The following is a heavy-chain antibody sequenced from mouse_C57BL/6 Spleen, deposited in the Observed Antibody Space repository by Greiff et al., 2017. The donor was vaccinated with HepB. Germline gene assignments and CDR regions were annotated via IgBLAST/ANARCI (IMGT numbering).Heavy chain of an antibody. J-gene: IGHJ4*01. Sequence: EVKLVESGGGLVKPGGSLKLSCAASGFTFSDYGMHWVRQAPEKGLEWVAYISSGSSTIYYADTVKGRFTISRDNAKNTLFLQMTSLRSEDTAMYYCASAYYGSSDNAMDYWGQGTSVTVSS. CDR3: ASAYYGSSDNAMDY. CDR2: ISSGSSTI. D-gene: IGHD1-1*01. CDR1: GFTFSDYG. V-gene: IGHV5-17*01.